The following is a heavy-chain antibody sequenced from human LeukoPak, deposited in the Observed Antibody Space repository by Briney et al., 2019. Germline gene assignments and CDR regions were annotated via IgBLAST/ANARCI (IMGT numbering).Heavy chain of an antibody. CDR3: ARPLVRGVIFYGMDV. V-gene: IGHV3-21*01. Sequence: SGGSLRLSCVVSGVTVNSNYMSWVRQAPGKGLEWVSSISSSSSYIYYADSVKGRFTISRDNAKNSLYLQMNSLRAEDTAVYYCARPLVRGVIFYGMDVWGQGTTVTVSS. D-gene: IGHD3-10*01. CDR1: GVTVNSNY. CDR2: ISSSSSYI. J-gene: IGHJ6*02.